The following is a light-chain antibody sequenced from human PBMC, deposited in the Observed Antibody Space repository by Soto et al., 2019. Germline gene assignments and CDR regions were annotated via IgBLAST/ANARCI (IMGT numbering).Light chain of an antibody. CDR2: KAS. J-gene: IGKJ2*01. Sequence: DIQMTQSPSTLSASVGDRVTITCRASQSISSWLAWYQQKPGKAPKILVNKASNLESGVPSRFSGSGSGTEFTLTISSLQPDDFATYYDQQYNVYYTFGQGTKLEIK. CDR1: QSISSW. V-gene: IGKV1-5*03. CDR3: QQYNVYYT.